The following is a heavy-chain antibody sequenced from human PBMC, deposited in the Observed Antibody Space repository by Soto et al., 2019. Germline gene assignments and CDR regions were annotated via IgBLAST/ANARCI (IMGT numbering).Heavy chain of an antibody. J-gene: IGHJ4*02. CDR2: ISYDGSNK. CDR1: GFTFSSYG. D-gene: IGHD1-26*01. CDR3: AKIEWELPSRGFDY. Sequence: SCAASGFTFSSYGMHWVRQAPGKGLEWVAVISYDGSNKYYADSVKGRFTISRDNSKNTLYLQMNSLRAEDTAVYYCAKIEWELPSRGFDYWGQGTLVTVSS. V-gene: IGHV3-30*18.